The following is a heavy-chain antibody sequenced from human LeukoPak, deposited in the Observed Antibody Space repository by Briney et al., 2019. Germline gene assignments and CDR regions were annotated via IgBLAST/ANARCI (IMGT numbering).Heavy chain of an antibody. CDR2: ISWNSGSI. Sequence: GGSLRLSCAASGFTFDDYAMHWVRQAPGKGLEWVSGISWNSGSIGYADSVKGRFTISRDNAKNSLYLQMNSLRAEDTALYYCAKDLIVGATHGNYYYGMDAWGQGTTVTVSS. V-gene: IGHV3-9*01. CDR3: AKDLIVGATHGNYYYGMDA. D-gene: IGHD1-26*01. CDR1: GFTFDDYA. J-gene: IGHJ6*02.